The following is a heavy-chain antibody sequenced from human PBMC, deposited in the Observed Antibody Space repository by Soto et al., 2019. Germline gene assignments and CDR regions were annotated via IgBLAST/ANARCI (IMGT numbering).Heavy chain of an antibody. Sequence: EVQLVESGGGLVLPGGSLRLSCAASGLTFSNYEMNWVRQAPGKGLEWVSYIGRSGTTTYYADSLKGRFTISRDNAKNSLYLQMNGLRAEDTAGYYCATRSGGGGAFDFWGQGTMVTVSS. J-gene: IGHJ3*01. CDR2: IGRSGTTT. D-gene: IGHD3-10*01. V-gene: IGHV3-48*03. CDR3: ATRSGGGGAFDF. CDR1: GLTFSNYE.